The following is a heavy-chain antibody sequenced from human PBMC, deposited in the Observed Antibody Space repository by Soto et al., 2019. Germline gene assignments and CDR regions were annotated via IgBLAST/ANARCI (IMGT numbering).Heavy chain of an antibody. V-gene: IGHV3-15*07. D-gene: IGHD3-10*01. CDR1: GFTFSGTW. J-gene: IGHJ4*02. Sequence: GGSLRLSCAASGFTFSGTWMNWVRQAPGKGLEWVGLIKSKTGGGTTDYAAPVKGRFTISRDDSKSTLYLQMNSLKTEDTALYYCTADYYNSLIYWGQGTLVTVSS. CDR3: TADYYNSLIY. CDR2: IKSKTGGGTT.